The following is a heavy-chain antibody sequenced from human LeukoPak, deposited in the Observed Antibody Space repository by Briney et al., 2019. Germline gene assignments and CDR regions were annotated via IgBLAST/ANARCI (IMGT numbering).Heavy chain of an antibody. V-gene: IGHV4-39*01. J-gene: IGHJ6*03. CDR3: ARRGYCSSTSCYADNYYYMDV. CDR2: IYYSGST. CDR1: GGSISSSSYY. D-gene: IGHD2-2*01. Sequence: PSETLSLTCTVSGGSISSSSYYWGWIRQPPGKGLEWIGSIYYSGSTYYNPSLKSRVTISVDTSKNQFSLKLSSVTAADTAVYYCARRGYCSSTSCYADNYYYMDVWGKGTTVTVSS.